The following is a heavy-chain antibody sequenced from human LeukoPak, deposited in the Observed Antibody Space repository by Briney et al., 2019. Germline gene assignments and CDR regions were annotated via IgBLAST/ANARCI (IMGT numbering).Heavy chain of an antibody. CDR1: GYSFSSYW. V-gene: IGHV5-51*01. Sequence: TGESLKISCKASGYSFSSYWIGWVRQMPGKGLEWMGIIHPADSDTRYSPSFQGQVTISADKSISTAYLQWSSLKASDTAMYYCARSTGSSWGGTMDVWGKGTTVTISS. D-gene: IGHD1-26*01. CDR2: IHPADSDT. CDR3: ARSTGSSWGGTMDV. J-gene: IGHJ6*04.